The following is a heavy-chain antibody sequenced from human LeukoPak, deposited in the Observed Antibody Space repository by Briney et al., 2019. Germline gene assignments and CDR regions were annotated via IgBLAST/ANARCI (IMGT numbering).Heavy chain of an antibody. D-gene: IGHD5-12*01. J-gene: IGHJ6*02. CDR1: GGSISSQTYY. CDR3: AAGYDGYYYGMDV. Sequence: SETLSLTCTVSGGSISSQTYYWTWIRQPPGKGLEWIGSIYYGRSAYYNPSLKSRVTISVDTSKNQFSLKLSSVTAADTAVYYCAAGYDGYYYGMDVWGQGTTVTVSS. V-gene: IGHV4-39*07. CDR2: IYYGRSA.